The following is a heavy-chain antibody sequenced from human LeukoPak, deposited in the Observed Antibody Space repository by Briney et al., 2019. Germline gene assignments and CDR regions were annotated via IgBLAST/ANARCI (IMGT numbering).Heavy chain of an antibody. Sequence: ASVKVSCKASGYTFSGYYMHWVRQAPGQGLEWVAWINPNSGGTNYAETLQGRFTMTRDKSISTAYMELNRLRSDDTAVYYCARVPDYYGSGSSSNWLDPWGQGTLVSVSS. CDR1: GYTFSGYY. CDR2: INPNSGGT. CDR3: ARVPDYYGSGSSSNWLDP. V-gene: IGHV1-2*02. D-gene: IGHD3-10*01. J-gene: IGHJ5*02.